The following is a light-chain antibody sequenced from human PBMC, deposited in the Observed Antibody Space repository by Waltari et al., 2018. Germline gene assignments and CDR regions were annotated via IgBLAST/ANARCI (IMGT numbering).Light chain of an antibody. Sequence: DVVMTQSPLSLPVTLGQPASISCRSSQSLVQRAGGTSLNWFHQRSGQSPRRLIHKVSRGVCGIPDRLSGSGSGTEFTLKISRVEAEDVGVYYSMQGTHWALTFGGGTKVEIK. CDR2: KVS. CDR3: MQGTHWALT. CDR1: QSLVQRAGGTS. J-gene: IGKJ4*01. V-gene: IGKV2-30*02.